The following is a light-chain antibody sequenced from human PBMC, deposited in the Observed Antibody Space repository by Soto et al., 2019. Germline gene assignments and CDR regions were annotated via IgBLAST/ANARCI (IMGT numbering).Light chain of an antibody. J-gene: IGKJ1*01. CDR3: MQGTHWLRE. CDR1: QSLVYSDGNTY. Sequence: DVVMTQSPLSLPVTLGQPASISCRSSQSLVYSDGNTYLNWFQQRPGQSPRRLIYKVSNRDSGVPDRCSGSGSGTDFTLKISRVEAEDVGVYYCMQGTHWLREVGQGTKVEIK. V-gene: IGKV2-30*01. CDR2: KVS.